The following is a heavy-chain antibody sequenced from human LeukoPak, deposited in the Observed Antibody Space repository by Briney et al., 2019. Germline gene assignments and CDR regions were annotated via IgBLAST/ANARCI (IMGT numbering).Heavy chain of an antibody. CDR3: ARRKKKRWLQTGGAFDI. D-gene: IGHD5-24*01. Sequence: SETLSLTCTVSGDSISSSSYYWGCIRQPPGKGLEWIGSIYYSGSTYYNPSLKSRVTISVDTSKNQFSLKLSSVTAADTAVYYCARRKKKRWLQTGGAFDIWGQGTMVTVSS. J-gene: IGHJ3*02. V-gene: IGHV4-39*07. CDR2: IYYSGST. CDR1: GDSISSSSYY.